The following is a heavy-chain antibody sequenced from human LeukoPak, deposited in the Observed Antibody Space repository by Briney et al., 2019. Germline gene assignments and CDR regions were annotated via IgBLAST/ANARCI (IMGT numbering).Heavy chain of an antibody. J-gene: IGHJ3*02. V-gene: IGHV3-21*01. Sequence: GGSLRLSCAASGFTFSSYSMNWVRQAPGKGLEWGSSISSSSSYIYYADPVKGRFTISRDNAKNSLYLQMNSLRAEDTAVYYCARDLIIWGASLLGAFDIWGQGTMVTVSS. CDR2: ISSSSSYI. CDR1: GFTFSSYS. CDR3: ARDLIIWGASLLGAFDI. D-gene: IGHD3-16*01.